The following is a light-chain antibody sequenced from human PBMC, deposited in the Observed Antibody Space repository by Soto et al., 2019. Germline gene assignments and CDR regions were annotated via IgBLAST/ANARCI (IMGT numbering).Light chain of an antibody. CDR1: SSDIGNYNY. J-gene: IGLJ2*01. Sequence: QSLLAQPASVSGSRGQSIPISCTGTSSDIGNYNYVSWYQQHPGKAPKVMIYGVSNRPSGVSNRFSGSKSGNTASLTISGLQAGDEAHYYCSSYTSTDTHVVFGGGTKVTVL. CDR2: GVS. CDR3: SSYTSTDTHVV. V-gene: IGLV2-14*01.